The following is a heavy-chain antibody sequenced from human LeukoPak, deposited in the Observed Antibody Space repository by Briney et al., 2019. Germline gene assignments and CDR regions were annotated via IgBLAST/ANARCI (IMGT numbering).Heavy chain of an antibody. Sequence: ASVKVSCMASGYTFTGYYMHWVRQAPGQGLEWMGWINPNSGGTNYAQKFRGRVTMTRDTSISTAYMELSRRRSDDTAVYYCARDEAGATKDYWGQGTLVTVSS. D-gene: IGHD1-26*01. J-gene: IGHJ4*02. CDR2: INPNSGGT. CDR1: GYTFTGYY. CDR3: ARDEAGATKDY. V-gene: IGHV1-2*02.